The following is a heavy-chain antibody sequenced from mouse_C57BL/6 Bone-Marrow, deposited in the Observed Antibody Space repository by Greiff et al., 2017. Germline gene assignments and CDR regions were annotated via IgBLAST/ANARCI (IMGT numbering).Heavy chain of an antibody. CDR1: GYTFTSYW. Sequence: QVQLQQPGAELVMPGASVKLSCKASGYTFTSYWMDWVKQSPGQGLEWIGEVDPSENYTKYNQKFKGKSTLTVDKSSSTAYMQLSSLTAEDTAVYYCTRGYDDAMDYWGQGTSVTVSS. D-gene: IGHD2-2*01. CDR3: TRGYDDAMDY. J-gene: IGHJ4*01. V-gene: IGHV1-69*01. CDR2: VDPSENYT.